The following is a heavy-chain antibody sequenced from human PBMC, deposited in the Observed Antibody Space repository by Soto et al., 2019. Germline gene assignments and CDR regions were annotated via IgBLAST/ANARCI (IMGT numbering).Heavy chain of an antibody. CDR2: ISNTGNT. CDR1: GGSISGYY. D-gene: IGHD2-2*01. CDR3: ARDSAVGSSKRGFEY. V-gene: IGHV4-59*01. J-gene: IGHJ4*02. Sequence: VQLQESGPRLVRPSETLSLSCTVSGGSISGYYWNWIRQPPGRGLEWIGYISNTGNTNYNPSLKSRVSISVDMSKNQVSLNLRAVTAEDTALYYCARDSAVGSSKRGFEYWGQGTLVTVSS.